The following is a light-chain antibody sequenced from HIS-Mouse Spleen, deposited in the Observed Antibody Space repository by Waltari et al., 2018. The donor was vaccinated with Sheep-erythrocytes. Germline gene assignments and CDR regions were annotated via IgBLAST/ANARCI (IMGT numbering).Light chain of an antibody. CDR2: KAS. J-gene: IGKJ1*01. V-gene: IGKV1-5*03. CDR1: QSISSW. Sequence: DIQMTQSPSTLSASVGDRVTITCRASQSISSWLAWYQQKPGKAPKLLIYKASSLESGVPSRFSGSGSWTEFTLTLSSLQPDDFATYYCQQYNSYSWTFGQGTKVEI. CDR3: QQYNSYSWT.